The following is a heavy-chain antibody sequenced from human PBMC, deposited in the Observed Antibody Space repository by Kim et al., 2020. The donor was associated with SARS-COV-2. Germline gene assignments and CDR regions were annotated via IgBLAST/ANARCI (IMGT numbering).Heavy chain of an antibody. CDR2: IRGRGDGT. D-gene: IGHD3-10*01. Sequence: GGSLRLSCATSAFTLNSNAMAWVRQAPGKGLEWVSAIRGRGDGTFYADSVKGRFTISRDISENTLYLQMNSLRVEDTAIYYCAKLRTLLQGVNCFESWGQGTLVTVSS. CDR1: AFTLNSNA. V-gene: IGHV3-23*01. CDR3: AKLRTLLQGVNCFES. J-gene: IGHJ5*01.